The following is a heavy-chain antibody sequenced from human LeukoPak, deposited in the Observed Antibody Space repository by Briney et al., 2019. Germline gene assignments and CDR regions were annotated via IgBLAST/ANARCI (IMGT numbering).Heavy chain of an antibody. D-gene: IGHD2-21*01. CDR3: AREAGDNACDV. Sequence: GASVKVSCKSSVYTFTDFYMHLLRQAPGQGLEWMGWINPKSGGTRNAQRFQGRVTMTRDTSISTSYMEVSRLIYDDTAVYYCAREAGDNACDVWGQGTMVTVSS. CDR2: INPKSGGT. V-gene: IGHV1-2*02. CDR1: VYTFTDFY. J-gene: IGHJ3*01.